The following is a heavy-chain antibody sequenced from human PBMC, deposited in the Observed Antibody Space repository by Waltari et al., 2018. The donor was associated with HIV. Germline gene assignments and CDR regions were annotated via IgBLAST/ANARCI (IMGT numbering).Heavy chain of an antibody. D-gene: IGHD2-15*01. CDR2: IYFNGNT. CDR1: GGSITNHY. CDR3: ARGPIMTPGNFYNGFDV. Sequence: QVQLQESGPGLVKPSETLSLTCSVSGGSITNHYLSWIRQSPGKGLEWIGYIYFNGNTNYNSSLKSRVTMSADTSKNQISLKLTSVTAADSAKYYCARGPIMTPGNFYNGFDVWGRGTTVTVSS. J-gene: IGHJ6*02. V-gene: IGHV4-59*11.